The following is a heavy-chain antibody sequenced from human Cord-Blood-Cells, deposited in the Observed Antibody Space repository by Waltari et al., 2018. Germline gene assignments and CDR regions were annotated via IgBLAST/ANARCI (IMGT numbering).Heavy chain of an antibody. CDR3: ARKGRYCSSTSCYNVAFDI. Sequence: QVQLQESGPGLVKPSETLSLTCTVSGGSISSHYWSWTRQPPGKGLEWIGYIYYSGSTNYNPSLKSRVTISVDTSKNQFSLKLSSVTAADTAVYYCARKGRYCSSTSCYNVAFDIWGQGTMVTVSS. CDR2: IYYSGST. J-gene: IGHJ3*02. CDR1: GGSISSHY. V-gene: IGHV4-59*11. D-gene: IGHD2-2*02.